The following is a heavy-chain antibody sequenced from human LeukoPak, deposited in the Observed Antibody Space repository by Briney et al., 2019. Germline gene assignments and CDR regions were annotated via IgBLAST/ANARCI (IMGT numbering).Heavy chain of an antibody. Sequence: PGGSLRLSCAASGFTFSSYAMSWVRQAPGKGLEWVSSINDSGGSTHYADSVKGRFTISRDNSKNTLYLEMNSLRAEDTAVYHCAKDKTLTTFYYYYMDVWGKGTTVTISS. D-gene: IGHD4-17*01. CDR2: INDSGGST. CDR1: GFTFSSYA. J-gene: IGHJ6*03. V-gene: IGHV3-23*01. CDR3: AKDKTLTTFYYYYMDV.